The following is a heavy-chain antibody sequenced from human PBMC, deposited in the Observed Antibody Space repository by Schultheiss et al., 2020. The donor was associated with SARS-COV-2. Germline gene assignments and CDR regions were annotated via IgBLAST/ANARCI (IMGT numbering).Heavy chain of an antibody. CDR3: ARDETDYSNAGYYYYGMDV. CDR2: ISYDGSNK. V-gene: IGHV3-30*01. CDR1: GFTFSSYE. D-gene: IGHD4-11*01. Sequence: GGSLRLSCAASGFTFSSYEMNWVRQAPGKGLEWVAVISYDGSNKYYADSVKGRFTISRDNSKNTLYLQMNSLRAEDTAVYYCARDETDYSNAGYYYYGMDVWGQGTTVTVSS. J-gene: IGHJ6*02.